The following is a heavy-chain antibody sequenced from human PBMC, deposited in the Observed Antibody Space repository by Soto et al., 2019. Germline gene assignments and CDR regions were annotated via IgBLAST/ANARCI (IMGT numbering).Heavy chain of an antibody. CDR1: GFSFSSYW. Sequence: EVQLVESGGGLVQPGGSLRISCTVSGFSFSSYWMSWVRQAPGKGLEWVASIKQDESEKYYVDSVKGRFTISRDNVDDSLFLQMNRLSADDTAVYFCVRGVAFDYVNWGQGTLLTVSS. J-gene: IGHJ4*02. CDR2: IKQDESEK. CDR3: VRGVAFDYVN. D-gene: IGHD3-16*01. V-gene: IGHV3-7*01.